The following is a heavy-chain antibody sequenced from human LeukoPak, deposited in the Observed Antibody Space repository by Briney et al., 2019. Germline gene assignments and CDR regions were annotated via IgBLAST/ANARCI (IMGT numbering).Heavy chain of an antibody. CDR2: INWNGGST. J-gene: IGHJ4*02. D-gene: IGHD7-27*01. CDR1: RFTFSSYG. V-gene: IGHV3-20*04. Sequence: GGALRLSCAASRFTFSSYGMSWVRQAPGKGLEWVSGINWNGGSTGYADAVKGRFTISRDNSKKSLYMQMDSLRAEDTAVYYCARDSQLTGDWYYFDYWGQGTLVTVSS. CDR3: ARDSQLTGDWYYFDY.